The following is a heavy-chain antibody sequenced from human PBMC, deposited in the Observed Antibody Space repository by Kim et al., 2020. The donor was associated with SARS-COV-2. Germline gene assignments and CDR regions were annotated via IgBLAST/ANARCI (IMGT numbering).Heavy chain of an antibody. CDR1: GGSFSGYY. V-gene: IGHV4-34*01. CDR3: ARGRRRKAPGVVIYFDY. Sequence: SETLSLTCAVYGGSFSGYYWSWIRQPPGKGLEWIGEINHSGSTNYNPSLKSRVTISVDTSKNQFSLKLSSVTAADTAVYYCARGRRRKAPGVVIYFDYWGQGTLVTVSS. J-gene: IGHJ4*02. D-gene: IGHD3-3*01. CDR2: INHSGST.